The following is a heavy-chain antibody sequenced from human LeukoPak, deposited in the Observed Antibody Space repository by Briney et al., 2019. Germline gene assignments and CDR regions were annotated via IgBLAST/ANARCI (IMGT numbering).Heavy chain of an antibody. Sequence: SETLSLTCTVSGGSISSSSYYWGWIRQPPGKGLEWIGSIYYSGSTYYNPSLKSRVTISVDTSKNQFSLKLSSVAAADTAVYYCAIISARYSSGWSGTGGWGQGTLVTVSS. V-gene: IGHV4-39*01. CDR1: GGSISSSSYY. D-gene: IGHD6-19*01. CDR3: AIISARYSSGWSGTGG. CDR2: IYYSGST. J-gene: IGHJ4*02.